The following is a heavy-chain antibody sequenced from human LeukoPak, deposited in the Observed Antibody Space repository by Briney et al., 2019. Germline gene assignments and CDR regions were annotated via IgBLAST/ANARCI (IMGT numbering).Heavy chain of an antibody. CDR1: GGSISSYY. D-gene: IGHD2-21*02. CDR2: IYYSGST. V-gene: IGHV4-59*01. J-gene: IGHJ4*02. CDR3: ARVSGGDLDY. Sequence: PSETLSLTCTVSGGSISSYYWSWIRQPPGKGLEWIGYIYYSGSTNYNPSLTSRVTISVDTSKNQFSLKLSSVTAADTAVYYCARVSGGDLDYWGQGTLVTVSS.